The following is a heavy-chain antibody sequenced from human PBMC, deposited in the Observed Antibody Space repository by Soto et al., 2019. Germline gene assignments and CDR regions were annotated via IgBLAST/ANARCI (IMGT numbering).Heavy chain of an antibody. CDR3: ATHPDDFCRGYPTDAFDI. CDR1: GFTFSSYA. Sequence: EVQLLESGGGLVQPGGSLRLSCAASGFTFSSYAMSWVRQAPGKGLEWVSAISGSGGSTYYADSVKGRFTISRDNSKNTLYLQMNSLRAEDTAVYYCATHPDDFCRGYPTDAFDIWGQGTMVTVSS. V-gene: IGHV3-23*01. D-gene: IGHD3-3*01. CDR2: ISGSGGST. J-gene: IGHJ3*02.